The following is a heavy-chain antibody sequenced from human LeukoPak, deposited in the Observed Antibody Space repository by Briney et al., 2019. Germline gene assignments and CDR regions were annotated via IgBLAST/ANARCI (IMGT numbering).Heavy chain of an antibody. V-gene: IGHV1-18*01. D-gene: IGHD3-10*01. CDR1: GYTFTSYG. CDR2: ISAYNSNT. J-gene: IGHJ4*02. Sequence: ASVKVSCKASGYTFTSYGMSWVRQAPGQGLEWMGWISAYNSNTNYAQKLQGRVTMTTDTSTSTAYMELRSLRSDDTAVYYCARLVRDYYGSGSYLGIDFDYWGQGTLVTVSS. CDR3: ARLVRDYYGSGSYLGIDFDY.